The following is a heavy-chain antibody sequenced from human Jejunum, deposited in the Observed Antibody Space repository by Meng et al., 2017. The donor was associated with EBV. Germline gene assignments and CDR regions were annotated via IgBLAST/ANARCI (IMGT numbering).Heavy chain of an antibody. J-gene: IGHJ4*02. D-gene: IGHD3-22*01. CDR2: VSDYGST. V-gene: IGHV4-61*01. CDR1: GAPVSSGSYY. Sequence: LQRSGPGLLRASGTLSLTCAVSGAPVSSGSYYWSCIRQPPGKGLEWSWFVSDYGSTRYNSSLKSRITISADTSKNQFSLKLTSVTPADTAIYYCARDFSSGYFAYWGQGTLVTVSS. CDR3: ARDFSSGYFAY.